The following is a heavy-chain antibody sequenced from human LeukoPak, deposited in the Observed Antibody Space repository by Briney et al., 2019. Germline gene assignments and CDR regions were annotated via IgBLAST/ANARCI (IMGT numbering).Heavy chain of an antibody. CDR1: SYSISSGYY. CDR3: ARWIAVAGPTDY. J-gene: IGHJ4*02. D-gene: IGHD6-19*01. CDR2: IYHSGST. V-gene: IGHV4-38-2*01. Sequence: TLSLTCAVSSYSISSGYYWGWIRQPPGKGLEWIGNIYHSGSTYYNPSLKSRVTISVDTSKNQFSLKVSSVNAADTAVYYCARWIAVAGPTDYWGQGTLVTVSS.